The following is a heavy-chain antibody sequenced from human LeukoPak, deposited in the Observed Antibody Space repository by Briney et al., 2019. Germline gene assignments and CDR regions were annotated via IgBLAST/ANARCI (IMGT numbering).Heavy chain of an antibody. CDR2: IIPILGIA. J-gene: IGHJ4*02. CDR3: ARDSGDGESVY. D-gene: IGHD2-21*01. V-gene: IGHV1-69*04. CDR1: GGTFSSYA. Sequence: SVKVSCKASGGTFSSYAISWVRQAPGQGLEWMGRIIPILGIANYAQKFQGRVTITADKSTSTAYMELSSLRSEDTAVYYCARDSGDGESVYWGQGTLVTVCS.